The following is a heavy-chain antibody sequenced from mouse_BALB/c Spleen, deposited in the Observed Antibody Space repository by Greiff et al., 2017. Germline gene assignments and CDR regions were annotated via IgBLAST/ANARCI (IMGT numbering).Heavy chain of an antibody. Sequence: VQLQQSGAELVKPGASVKLSCKASGYTFTSYWMHWVKQRPGQGLEWIGEINPSNGRTNYNEKFKSKATLTVDKSSSTAYMQLSSLTSEDSAVYYCARRGNYENFDYWGQGTTLTVSS. D-gene: IGHD2-1*01. CDR3: ARRGNYENFDY. J-gene: IGHJ2*01. CDR2: INPSNGRT. V-gene: IGHV1S81*02. CDR1: GYTFTSYW.